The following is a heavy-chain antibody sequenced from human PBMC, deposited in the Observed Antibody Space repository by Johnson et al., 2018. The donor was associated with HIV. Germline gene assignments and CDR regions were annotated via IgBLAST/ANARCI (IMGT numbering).Heavy chain of an antibody. CDR2: ISGSI. CDR3: ARVESGSSAFDI. CDR1: GFTFSSYT. J-gene: IGHJ3*02. D-gene: IGHD1-26*01. Sequence: VQVVESGGGVVQPGRSLRLSCAASGFTFSSYTMHWVRQAPGKGLEWVSAISGSIGYADSVKGRFTISRDNAKNSLYLQMNSLRAEDTALYYCARVESGSSAFDIWGQGTMVTVSS. V-gene: IGHV3-9*01.